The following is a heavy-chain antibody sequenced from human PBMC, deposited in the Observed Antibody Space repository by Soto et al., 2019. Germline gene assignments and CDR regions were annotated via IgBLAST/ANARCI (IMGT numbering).Heavy chain of an antibody. CDR1: GFTFSSYG. CDR3: AKDRAYCTNGVCSSSNWFDT. Sequence: SLRLSCAASGFTFSSYGMHWVRQAPGKGLEWVAVISYDGSNKYYADSVKGRFTISRDNSKNTLYLQMNSLRAEDTAVYYCAKDRAYCTNGVCSSSNWFDTWGQGTLVTVSS. V-gene: IGHV3-30*18. J-gene: IGHJ5*02. CDR2: ISYDGSNK. D-gene: IGHD2-8*01.